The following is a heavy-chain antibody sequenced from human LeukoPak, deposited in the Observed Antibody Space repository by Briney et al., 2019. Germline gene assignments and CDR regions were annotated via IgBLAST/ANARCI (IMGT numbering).Heavy chain of an antibody. D-gene: IGHD4-17*01. Sequence: PSETLSLTCTVSGGSISSGDYYWSWIRQPPGKGLEWIGYIYYSGSTYYNPSLNSRVTISVDTSNNQFSLKLSSVIAADTAVYYCAREALRPSRWFDPWGQGTLVTVSS. V-gene: IGHV4-30-4*01. CDR1: GGSISSGDYY. CDR3: AREALRPSRWFDP. J-gene: IGHJ5*02. CDR2: IYYSGST.